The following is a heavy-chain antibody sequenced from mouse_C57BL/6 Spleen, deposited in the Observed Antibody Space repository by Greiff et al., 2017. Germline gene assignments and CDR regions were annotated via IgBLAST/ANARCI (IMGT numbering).Heavy chain of an antibody. CDR3: ARYYCGSSYDWYFDV. J-gene: IGHJ1*03. V-gene: IGHV1-55*01. CDR2: IYPGSGST. D-gene: IGHD1-1*01. CDR1: GYTFPSYW. Sequence: QVQLQQPGAELVKPGASVKLSCKASGYTFPSYWITWVKQRPGQGLEWIGDIYPGSGSTNYNETIKSKATLTVDTSSSTAYMQLSSLTSEDSAVYYCARYYCGSSYDWYFDVWGTGTTVTVSS.